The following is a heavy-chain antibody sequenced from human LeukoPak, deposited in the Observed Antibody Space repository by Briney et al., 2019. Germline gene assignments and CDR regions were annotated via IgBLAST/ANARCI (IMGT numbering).Heavy chain of an antibody. CDR3: ARVGVVPAAIQLWFDP. CDR1: GGTFSSYA. CDR2: IIPIFGTA. V-gene: IGHV1-69*13. D-gene: IGHD2-2*01. J-gene: IGHJ5*02. Sequence: SVKISCKASGGTFSSYAISWVRQAPGQGREWMGGIIPIFGTANYAQKFQGRVTITADESTSTAYMELSSLRSEDTAVYYCARVGVVPAAIQLWFDPWGQGTLVTVSS.